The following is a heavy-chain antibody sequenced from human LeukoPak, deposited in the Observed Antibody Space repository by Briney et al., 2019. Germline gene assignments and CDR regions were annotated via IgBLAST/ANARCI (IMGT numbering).Heavy chain of an antibody. CDR2: IWSDGNNK. CDR1: GFTFSRYA. CDR3: AREQEGYTLPLDY. D-gene: IGHD5-24*01. J-gene: IGHJ4*02. V-gene: IGHV3-30*01. Sequence: GGSLRLSCAASGFTFSRYAIHWVRQAPGKGLEWVAVIWSDGNNKYYAESVKGRFTISRDNSKNTLYLQMNSLSVEDTAVYYCAREQEGYTLPLDYWGQGTLVIVSS.